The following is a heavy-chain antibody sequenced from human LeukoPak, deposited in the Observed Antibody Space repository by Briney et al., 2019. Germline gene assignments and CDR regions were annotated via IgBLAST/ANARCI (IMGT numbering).Heavy chain of an antibody. CDR1: GGSISSGDYD. D-gene: IGHD3-22*01. V-gene: IGHV4-30-4*08. CDR2: IYYSGST. CDR3: ARLVENTYYYDSSEYYFDY. J-gene: IGHJ4*02. Sequence: SETLSLTCTVSGGSISSGDYDWSWIRQPPGKGLEWIGYIYYSGSTYYNPSLKSRVTISVDTSKNQFSLKLSSVTAADTAVYYCARLVENTYYYDSSEYYFDYWGQGTLVTVSS.